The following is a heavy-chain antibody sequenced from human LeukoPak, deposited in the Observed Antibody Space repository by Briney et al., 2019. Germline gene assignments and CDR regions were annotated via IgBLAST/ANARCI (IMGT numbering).Heavy chain of an antibody. CDR3: AREGTTPSDY. D-gene: IGHD2-15*01. Sequence: LSLTCAVYGGSFSGYYWSWIRQPPGKGLEWVAVIWYDGSNKYYADSVKGRFTISRDNSKNTLYLQMNSLRAEDTAVYHCAREGTTPSDYWGQGTLVTVSS. CDR1: GGSFSGYY. J-gene: IGHJ4*02. V-gene: IGHV3-33*08. CDR2: IWYDGSNK.